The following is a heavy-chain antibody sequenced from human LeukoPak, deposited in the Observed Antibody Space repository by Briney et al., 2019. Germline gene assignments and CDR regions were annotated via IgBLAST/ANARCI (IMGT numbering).Heavy chain of an antibody. CDR3: ARDAARYGSGWYYDF. CDR1: GFTFSSHW. CDR2: INHNGNVN. J-gene: IGHJ4*02. Sequence: GGSLRLSCAASGFTFSSHWMHWVRQAPGKGLEWVASINHNGNVNYYVGSVKGRFTISRDNAKNSLYLQMSNLRAEDTAVYYCARDAARYGSGWYYDFWGQGTLVTVSS. D-gene: IGHD6-19*01. V-gene: IGHV3-7*03.